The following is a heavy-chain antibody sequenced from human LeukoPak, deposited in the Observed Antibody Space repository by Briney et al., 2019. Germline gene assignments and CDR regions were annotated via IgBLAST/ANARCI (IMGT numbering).Heavy chain of an antibody. J-gene: IGHJ4*02. Sequence: GGSLRLSCAASGFTFSSYGMHWVRQAPGKGLEWVANIKQDGSEKYYVDSVKGRFTISRDNAKNSLYLQMNSLRAEDTAVYYCARDGSSPFDYWGQGTLVTVSS. CDR3: ARDGSSPFDY. D-gene: IGHD3-10*01. V-gene: IGHV3-7*01. CDR2: IKQDGSEK. CDR1: GFTFSSYG.